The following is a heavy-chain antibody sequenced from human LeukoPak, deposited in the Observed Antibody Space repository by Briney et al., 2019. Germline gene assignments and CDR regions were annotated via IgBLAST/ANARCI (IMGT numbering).Heavy chain of an antibody. D-gene: IGHD5-24*01. Sequence: PGGSLRLSCAASGCTFSSHSMNWVRQAPGKGLEWVSSISSSSSYIYYADSVKGRFTSSRDNAKNSLYLQMNSLRAEDTAVYYCAISRTEGGYNVDYWGQGTLVTVSS. CDR1: GCTFSSHS. CDR3: AISRTEGGYNVDY. J-gene: IGHJ4*02. V-gene: IGHV3-21*01. CDR2: ISSSSSYI.